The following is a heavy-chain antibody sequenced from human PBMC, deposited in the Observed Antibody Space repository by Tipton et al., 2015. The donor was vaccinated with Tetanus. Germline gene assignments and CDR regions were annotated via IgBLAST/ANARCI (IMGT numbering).Heavy chain of an antibody. Sequence: TLSLTCTVSGDSMTKYYWSWIRQPPGKGLEWISYVFHSGSTNYNPSLKSRVTISMDTSKNQISLKLTSVTAADTAVYFCARRSSCTSTRCFDAFDLWGPGTRVTVSS. CDR1: GDSMTKYY. J-gene: IGHJ3*01. CDR3: ARRSSCTSTRCFDAFDL. V-gene: IGHV4-59*01. D-gene: IGHD2-2*01. CDR2: VFHSGST.